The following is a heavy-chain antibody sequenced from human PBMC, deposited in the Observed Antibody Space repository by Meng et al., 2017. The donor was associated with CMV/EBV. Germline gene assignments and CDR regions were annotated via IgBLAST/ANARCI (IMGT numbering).Heavy chain of an antibody. V-gene: IGHV4-34*01. CDR2: INHSGSN. D-gene: IGHD2-15*01. J-gene: IGHJ4*02. CDR1: GGSFSGYY. CDR3: ASSLTYPDY. Sequence: VALEQGGAGLLKLSESLSLTCAVYGGSFSGYYWCWKRQLPGKGLEWIGEINHSGSNNYNPSLKSRVTISVDTSKNQFSLKLSTVTAADTAVYYCASSLTYPDYWGQGTLVTVSS.